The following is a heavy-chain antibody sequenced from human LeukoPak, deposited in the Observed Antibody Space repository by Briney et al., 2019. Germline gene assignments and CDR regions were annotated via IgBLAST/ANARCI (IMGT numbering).Heavy chain of an antibody. CDR2: INHSGST. CDR1: GGSFSGYY. Sequence: SETLSLTCAVYGGSFSGYYWSWIRQPPGKGLEWIGEINHSGSTNYNPSLKSRVTISVDTSKNQFSLKLSSVTAPDTAVYYCARGPLMVVWGEKTTVTVSS. CDR3: ARGPLMVV. J-gene: IGHJ6*01. V-gene: IGHV4-34*01.